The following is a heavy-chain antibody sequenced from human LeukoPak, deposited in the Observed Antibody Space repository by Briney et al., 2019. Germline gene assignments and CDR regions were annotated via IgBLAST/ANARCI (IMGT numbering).Heavy chain of an antibody. CDR3: AKGGDGYCSSTSCHSDY. CDR1: GFTFSSYG. Sequence: GGSLRLSCAASGFTFSSYGMHWVRQAPGKGLEWVAVISYDGSNKYYADSVKGRFTISRDNSKNTLYLQMNSLRAEDTAVYYCAKGGDGYCSSTSCHSDYWGQGTLVTVSS. CDR2: ISYDGSNK. D-gene: IGHD2-2*03. V-gene: IGHV3-30*18. J-gene: IGHJ4*02.